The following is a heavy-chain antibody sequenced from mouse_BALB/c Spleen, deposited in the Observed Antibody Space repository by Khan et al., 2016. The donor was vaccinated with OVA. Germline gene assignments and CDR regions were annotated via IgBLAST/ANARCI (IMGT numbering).Heavy chain of an antibody. CDR1: GFNIKDTY. CDR3: ARGYGNYNYAMDY. J-gene: IGHJ4*01. V-gene: IGHV14-3*02. CDR2: IDPANGNT. Sequence: VQLQQSGAELVKPGASVKLSCTTSGFNIKDTYMHWVKQRPEQGLEWIGRIDPANGNTKYDPKFQGKATITADTSSNTAYLQLSSLTSEDTAVYYCARGYGNYNYAMDYWGQGTSVTGSS. D-gene: IGHD2-10*02.